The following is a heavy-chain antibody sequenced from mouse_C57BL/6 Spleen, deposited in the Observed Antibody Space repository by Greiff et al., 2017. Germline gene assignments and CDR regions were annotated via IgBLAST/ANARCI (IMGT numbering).Heavy chain of an antibody. CDR1: GFSLTSYG. CDR3: ARMIYDGYYGLDY. D-gene: IGHD2-3*01. Sequence: QVQLKQSGPGLVQPSQSLSITCTVSGFSLTSYGVHWVRQSPGKGLEWLGVIWSGGSTDYNAAFISRLSISKDNSKSQVFFKMNSLQADDTAIYYCARMIYDGYYGLDYWGQGTTLTVSA. V-gene: IGHV2-2*01. CDR2: IWSGGST. J-gene: IGHJ2*01.